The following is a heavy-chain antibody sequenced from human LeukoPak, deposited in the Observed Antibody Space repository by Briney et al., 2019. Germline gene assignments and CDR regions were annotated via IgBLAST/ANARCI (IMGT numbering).Heavy chain of an antibody. V-gene: IGHV4-61*02. CDR1: GGSISSGSYY. J-gene: IGHJ4*02. Sequence: PSETLSLTCTVSGGSISSGSYYWSWIRQPAGKGLEWIGRIYTSGSTYYNPSLKSRVTILADTSKNHFSLKLNSVTAADTAVYYCARETFCTSTSCYFFASWGQGTLVTVSS. CDR2: IYTSGST. CDR3: ARETFCTSTSCYFFAS. D-gene: IGHD2-2*01.